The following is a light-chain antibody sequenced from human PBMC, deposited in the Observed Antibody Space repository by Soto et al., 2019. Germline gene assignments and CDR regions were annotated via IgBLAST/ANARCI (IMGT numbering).Light chain of an antibody. Sequence: DIQITQSPSSLSESVGDRVTITYRASQGISTWLAWYQQKAGKAPNLLIYGASNLHSGVPSRFSGSGSGTNFTLTISSLQPEDFATYYCQQANSFPITFGNGKRLEIK. CDR1: QGISTW. CDR2: GAS. V-gene: IGKV1-12*01. J-gene: IGKJ5*01. CDR3: QQANSFPIT.